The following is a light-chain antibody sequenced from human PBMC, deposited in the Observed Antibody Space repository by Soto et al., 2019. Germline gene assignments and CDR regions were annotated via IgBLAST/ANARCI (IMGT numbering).Light chain of an antibody. CDR3: QQFGTSPFT. J-gene: IGKJ3*01. Sequence: EIVVTQSPGTLSLSPGERATLSCRASQSISNDHLAWYQQKPGQAPRLLIYGASTRATGIPDRFSGSGSGTDFTLTISRLEPEDFAVYYCQQFGTSPFTFGPGTKVDIK. V-gene: IGKV3-20*01. CDR1: QSISNDH. CDR2: GAS.